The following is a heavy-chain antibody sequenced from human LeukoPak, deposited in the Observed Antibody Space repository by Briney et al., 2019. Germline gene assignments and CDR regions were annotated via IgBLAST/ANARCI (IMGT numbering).Heavy chain of an antibody. V-gene: IGHV3-73*01. Sequence: GGSLRLSCAASGFTFSSYAMSWVRQAPGKGLEWVGRIRTKTNSYATAYAASVKGRFTISRDDSKNTAFLQMNSLKTEDTAVYYCTTTGNFGIDPWGQGTLVTVSS. CDR1: GFTFSSYA. CDR2: IRTKTNSYAT. J-gene: IGHJ5*02. CDR3: TTTGNFGIDP. D-gene: IGHD3-10*01.